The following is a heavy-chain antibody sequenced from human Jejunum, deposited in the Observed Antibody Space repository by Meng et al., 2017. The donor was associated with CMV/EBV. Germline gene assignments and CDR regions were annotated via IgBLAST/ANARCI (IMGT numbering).Heavy chain of an antibody. D-gene: IGHD1-26*01. CDR2: IYRGDDK. V-gene: IGHV2-5*02. CDR3: AHFVGGYYPSRPDY. CDR1: GFSPSTSGGG. Sequence: IHLKESGPQLGKPTPTLTLALTFPGFSPSTSGGGVGWFPQPPGKALEWLALIYRGDDKRYSPSLNSRLTIAKDTSKNEVVPTLTNMGPIDTGTYYCAHFVGGYYPSRPDYWGQGTLVTVSS. J-gene: IGHJ4*02.